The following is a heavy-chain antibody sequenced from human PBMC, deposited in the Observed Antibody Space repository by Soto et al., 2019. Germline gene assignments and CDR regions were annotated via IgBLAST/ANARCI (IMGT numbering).Heavy chain of an antibody. CDR3: ASTIAVTSLDY. CDR2: ISYDGSNK. CDR1: GFTFSRYA. Sequence: RGSLRLSCSASGFTFSRYAMHWFRQAPGKGLEWVAVISYDGSNKYYADSVKGRFTISRDNSKNTLYLQMNSLRAEDTAVYYCASTIAVTSLDYWGQGTLVTVSS. D-gene: IGHD6-19*01. V-gene: IGHV3-30-3*01. J-gene: IGHJ4*02.